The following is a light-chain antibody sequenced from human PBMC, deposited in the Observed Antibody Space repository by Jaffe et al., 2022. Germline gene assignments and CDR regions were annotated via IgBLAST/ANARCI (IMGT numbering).Light chain of an antibody. CDR3: QVWDSSSDLLVV. J-gene: IGLJ2*01. CDR1: NIGSKS. Sequence: SYVLTQPPSVSVAPGKTARITCGGNNIGSKSVHWYQQKPGQAPVLVIYYDSDRPSGIPERFSGSNSGNTATLTISRVEAGDEADYYCQVWDSSSDLLVVFGGGTKLTVL. CDR2: YDS. V-gene: IGLV3-21*04.